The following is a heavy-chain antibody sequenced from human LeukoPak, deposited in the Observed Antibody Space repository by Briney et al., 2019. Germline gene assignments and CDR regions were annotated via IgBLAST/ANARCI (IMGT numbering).Heavy chain of an antibody. D-gene: IGHD6-19*01. Sequence: SETLSLTCTVSGGSISSSSYYWGWIRQPPGKGLEWTGSIYYSGSTYYNPSLKSRVTISVDASKNQFSLKLSSVTAADAAVFYCASRYTSGWYWNYWGQGTLVTVSS. CDR1: GGSISSSSYY. CDR3: ASRYTSGWYWNY. CDR2: IYYSGST. V-gene: IGHV4-39*01. J-gene: IGHJ4*02.